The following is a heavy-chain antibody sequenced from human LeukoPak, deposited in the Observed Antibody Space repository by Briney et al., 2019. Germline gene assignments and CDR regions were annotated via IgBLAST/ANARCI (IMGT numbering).Heavy chain of an antibody. CDR2: TYYMSKWYT. V-gene: IGHV6-1*01. CDR1: GDSVSNNNAA. D-gene: IGHD3-16*01. J-gene: IGHJ3*02. CDR3: ASSSLRGSDAFDI. Sequence: SQTLSLTCAISGDSVSNNNAAWNWIRQSPSRGLEWLGRTYYMSKWYTEYAVYVSSRITINPDPSKNQFSLKLNSVPPEDTAVYYCASSSLRGSDAFDIWGQGTMVTVSS.